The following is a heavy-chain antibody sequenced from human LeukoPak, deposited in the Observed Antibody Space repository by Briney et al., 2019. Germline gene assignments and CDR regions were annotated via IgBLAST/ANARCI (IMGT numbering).Heavy chain of an antibody. CDR1: GGSISSGGYY. CDR3: ARDKGYEGGSYDGAFDI. V-gene: IGHV4-30-2*01. CDR2: IYHSGST. D-gene: IGHD1-26*01. J-gene: IGHJ3*02. Sequence: SETLSLTCTVSGGSISSGGYYWSWIRQPPGKGLEWIGYIYHSGSTYYNPSLKSRVTISVDRSKNQFSLKLSSVTAADTAVYYCARDKGYEGGSYDGAFDIWGQGTMVTVSS.